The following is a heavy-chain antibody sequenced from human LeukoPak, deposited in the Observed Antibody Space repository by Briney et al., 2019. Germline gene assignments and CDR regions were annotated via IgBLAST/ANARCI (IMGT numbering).Heavy chain of an antibody. Sequence: PGRSLRLSCAASGFTFSSYGMHWVRQAPGKGLEWVAVIWYDGSNKYYADSVKGRFTISRDNFKNTLYLQMNSLRAEDTAVYYCARYVVGTINYFDYWGQGTLVTVSS. CDR1: GFTFSSYG. V-gene: IGHV3-33*01. J-gene: IGHJ4*02. D-gene: IGHD1-26*01. CDR3: ARYVVGTINYFDY. CDR2: IWYDGSNK.